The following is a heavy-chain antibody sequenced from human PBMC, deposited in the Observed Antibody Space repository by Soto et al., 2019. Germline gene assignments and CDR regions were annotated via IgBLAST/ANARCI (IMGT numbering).Heavy chain of an antibody. CDR2: IDSSSSTI. D-gene: IGHD3-9*01. V-gene: IGHV3-48*01. J-gene: IGHJ6*03. Sequence: GGSLRLSCAASGFTFSSYTLNWVRQAPGKGLEWISYIDSSSSTINYADSVKGRFTISRDNAKSSLYLQMNSLRAEDTAVYYCARTVLGPDLLADSFVDYYYYMDVWGQGTTVTVSS. CDR3: ARTVLGPDLLADSFVDYYYYMDV. CDR1: GFTFSSYT.